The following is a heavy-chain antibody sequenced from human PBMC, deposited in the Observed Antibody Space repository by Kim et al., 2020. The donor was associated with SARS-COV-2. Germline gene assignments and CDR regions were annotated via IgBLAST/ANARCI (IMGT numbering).Heavy chain of an antibody. Sequence: ASVRLSCKASGYTFTNYGISWVRLAAGQGLEWLAWTSPSNGNSKYAQKVRDRVTLTTDTSTTTVHLDLRDLTSDDTAVYYCARWDKTKLTLLDSWGQGT. CDR3: ARWDKTKLTLLDS. CDR1: GYTFTNYG. D-gene: IGHD1-26*01. J-gene: IGHJ4*02. V-gene: IGHV1-18*01. CDR2: TSPSNGNS.